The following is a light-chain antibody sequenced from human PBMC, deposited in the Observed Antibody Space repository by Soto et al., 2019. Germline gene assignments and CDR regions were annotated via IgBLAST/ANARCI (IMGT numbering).Light chain of an antibody. J-gene: IGKJ4*01. V-gene: IGKV3-15*01. CDR2: GAS. Sequence: EIVMTQSPATLSVSPGERATLSCRASQGVTTNLAWYQQKPGQAPRLLIYGASTRATGIPARFSGSGSVTECTLTISSLQSEDFAVYYCQQYNTWPLTFGGGTKVEIK. CDR1: QGVTTN. CDR3: QQYNTWPLT.